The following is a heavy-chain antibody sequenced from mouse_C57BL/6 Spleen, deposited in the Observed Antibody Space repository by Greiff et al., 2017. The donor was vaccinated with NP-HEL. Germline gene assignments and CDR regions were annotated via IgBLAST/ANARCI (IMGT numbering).Heavy chain of an antibody. CDR2: INPGSGGT. CDR3: ARWKTQGYYFDY. CDR1: GYAFTNYL. V-gene: IGHV1-54*01. J-gene: IGHJ2*01. Sequence: QVQLQQSGAELVRPGTSVKVSCKASGYAFTNYLIEWVKQRPGQGLEWIGVINPGSGGTNYNEKFKGKATLTADKSSSTAYMQLSSLTSEDSAVYFCARWKTQGYYFDYWGQGTTLTVSS.